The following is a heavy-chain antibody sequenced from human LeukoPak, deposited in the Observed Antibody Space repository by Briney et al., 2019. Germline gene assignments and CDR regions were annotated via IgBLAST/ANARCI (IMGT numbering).Heavy chain of an antibody. CDR3: ARAYSSSWYFNWFDP. Sequence: PSETLSLTCTVSGGSISSYYWSWIRQPPGRGLEWIGTIYHSGSTYYNPSLKSRVTISVDTSKNQFSLKLSSVTAADTAVYFCARAYSSSWYFNWFDPWGQGTQVTVSS. CDR2: IYHSGST. D-gene: IGHD6-13*01. V-gene: IGHV4-59*08. J-gene: IGHJ5*02. CDR1: GGSISSYY.